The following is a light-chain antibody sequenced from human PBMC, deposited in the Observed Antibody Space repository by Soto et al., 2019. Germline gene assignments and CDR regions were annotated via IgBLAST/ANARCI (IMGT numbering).Light chain of an antibody. J-gene: IGLJ1*01. CDR3: AAWDDSLSGYV. CDR2: SNN. CDR1: SSNIGSNY. Sequence: QSFLTQPPSASGTPGQRVTISCSGSSSNIGSNYVYWYQQPPGTAPKLLIYSNNQRPSGVPDRFSGSKSGTSASLAISGLRSEDEADYYCAAWDDSLSGYVFGTGTKVTVL. V-gene: IGLV1-47*02.